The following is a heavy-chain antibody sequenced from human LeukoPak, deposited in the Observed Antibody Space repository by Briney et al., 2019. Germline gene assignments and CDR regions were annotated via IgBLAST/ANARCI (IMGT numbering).Heavy chain of an antibody. CDR1: GYSFTSYW. Sequence: SGDSLKISCKGSGYSFTSYWISWVRQMPGKGLEWKGRIEPSESYTNYSPSFQGHVTISADKSISTAYLQWSSLKASDTAMYYCAMQGRYCSSTSCYALGYWGQGTLVTVSS. CDR2: IEPSESYT. V-gene: IGHV5-10-1*01. CDR3: AMQGRYCSSTSCYALGY. D-gene: IGHD2-2*01. J-gene: IGHJ4*02.